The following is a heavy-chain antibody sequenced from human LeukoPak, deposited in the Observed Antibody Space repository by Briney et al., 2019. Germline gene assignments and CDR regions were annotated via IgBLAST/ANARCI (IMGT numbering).Heavy chain of an antibody. CDR1: GGSISSSIHY. CDR2: IYYNGNS. Sequence: SETLSLTCTVSGGSISSSIHYWGWIRQPPGKGLEWIGSIYYNGNSYYKQSLKSRVTISLDTSKNQFSLKLSSVTAADTAVYYCARVSWFPGTSYYYMDVWGKGTTVTVSS. D-gene: IGHD1-1*01. CDR3: ARVSWFPGTSYYYMDV. V-gene: IGHV4-39*07. J-gene: IGHJ6*03.